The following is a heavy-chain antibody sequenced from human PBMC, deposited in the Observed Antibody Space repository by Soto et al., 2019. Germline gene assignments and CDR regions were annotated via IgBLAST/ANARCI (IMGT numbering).Heavy chain of an antibody. CDR2: IYTSGRT. V-gene: IGHV4-4*07. CDR1: NGSLSNSY. J-gene: IGHJ5*02. D-gene: IGHD6-13*01. CDR3: ARSSHKESWFNP. Sequence: QVQLQESGPGLVKPSETLSLSCTVPNGSLSNSYWNGIRQPAGKGLEWIGRIYTSGRTNYNPSLRSRVTMSVDTSKNQCSLKLNSVTAADTAVYYCARSSHKESWFNPWGQGTLVTVSS.